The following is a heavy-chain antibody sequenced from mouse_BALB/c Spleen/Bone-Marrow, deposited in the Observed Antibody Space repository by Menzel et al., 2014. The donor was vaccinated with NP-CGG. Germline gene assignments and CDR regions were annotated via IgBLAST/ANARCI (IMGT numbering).Heavy chain of an antibody. J-gene: IGHJ2*01. CDR2: INPSTGYT. CDR1: GYTFTSYW. V-gene: IGHV1-7*01. Sequence: ESGAELAKPGAPVKMSCKASGYTFTSYWMHWVKQRPGQGLEWIGNINPSTGYTEYNQKFKDKATLTADKSSSTAYMQLNSLTSEDSAVYYCARRERTGMNYWGQGTTLTVSS. CDR3: ARRERTGMNY. D-gene: IGHD4-1*01.